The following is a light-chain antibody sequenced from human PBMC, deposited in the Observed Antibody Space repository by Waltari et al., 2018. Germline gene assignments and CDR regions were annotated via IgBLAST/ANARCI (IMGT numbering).Light chain of an antibody. Sequence: SSVLPQPPAVSGATGTTASIPCGGNDVGGESVHWYQQQPGPAPQVVVYDDSDRPSGIPDRFFGSNYGNTATLPISRVEAGDEADYYCQVWHNNSHHPWVFGGGTKLTVL. CDR1: DVGGES. V-gene: IGLV3-21*03. CDR3: QVWHNNSHHPWV. J-gene: IGLJ3*02. CDR2: DDS.